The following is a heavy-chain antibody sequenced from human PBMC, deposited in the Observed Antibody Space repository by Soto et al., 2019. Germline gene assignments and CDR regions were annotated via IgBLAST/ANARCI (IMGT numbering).Heavy chain of an antibody. CDR3: AKGSIDYSASVDH. D-gene: IGHD1-26*01. V-gene: IGHV3-23*01. Sequence: EVQLLESGGGLVQPGGSLRLACAASGCSFNSYAMVWVRQAPGKGLEWVAGISARVGRAYFADSVKGSFTISRDHSKNVLSLEMNSLRPEDTATYFCAKGSIDYSASVDHWGQGNLVLVSS. CDR1: GCSFNSYA. CDR2: ISARVGRA. J-gene: IGHJ4*02.